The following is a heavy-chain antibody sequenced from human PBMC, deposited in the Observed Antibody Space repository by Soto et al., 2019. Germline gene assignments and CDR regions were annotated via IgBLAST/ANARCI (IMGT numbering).Heavy chain of an antibody. CDR2: IKSKTDGGTT. J-gene: IGHJ6*02. CDR3: TTGVIWFGELLVGMDV. Sequence: VHLVESGGGVVQPGGSLRLSCAASGFSFSSYGMHWVRQAPGKGLDWVGRIKSKTDGGTTDYAAPVKGRFTISRDDSKNTLYLQMNSLKTEDTAVYYCTTGVIWFGELLVGMDVWGQGTTVTVSS. CDR1: GFSFSSYG. V-gene: IGHV3-15*01. D-gene: IGHD3-10*01.